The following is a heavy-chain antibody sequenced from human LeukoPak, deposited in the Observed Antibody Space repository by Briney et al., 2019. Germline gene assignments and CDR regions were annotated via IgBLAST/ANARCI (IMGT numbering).Heavy chain of an antibody. D-gene: IGHD1-26*01. J-gene: IGHJ3*02. V-gene: IGHV4-28*01. Sequence: SETLSPTCAVSGYSISSSNWWGWIRQPPGKGLEWIGYIYYSGSTYYNPSLKSRVTMSVDTSKNQFSLKLSSVTAVDTAVYYCATLGAHAGAFDIWGQGTMVTVSS. CDR2: IYYSGST. CDR1: GYSISSSNW. CDR3: ATLGAHAGAFDI.